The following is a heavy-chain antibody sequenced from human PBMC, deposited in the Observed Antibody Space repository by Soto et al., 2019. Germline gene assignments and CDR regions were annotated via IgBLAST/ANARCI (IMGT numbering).Heavy chain of an antibody. CDR2: INAGNGNT. CDR1: GYTFTSYA. D-gene: IGHD3-10*01. V-gene: IGHV1-3*01. J-gene: IGHJ5*01. Sequence: GASVKVSCKASGYTFTSYAMHWVRQAPGQRLEWMGWINAGNGNTKYSQNFQDRVTITRDTSASTAYMEVSSLRSEDTALYYCARAGSGTYYWSWFDPWGQGTLVTVSS. CDR3: ARAGSGTYYWSWFDP.